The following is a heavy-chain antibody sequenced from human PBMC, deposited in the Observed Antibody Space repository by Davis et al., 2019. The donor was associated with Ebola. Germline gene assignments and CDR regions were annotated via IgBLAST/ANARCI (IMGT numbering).Heavy chain of an antibody. D-gene: IGHD5-12*01. J-gene: IGHJ4*02. CDR2: INHSGST. V-gene: IGHV4-34*01. CDR1: GGSISSYY. CDR3: ARDLRGGGYDGWGY. Sequence: GSLRLSCTVSGGSISSYYWSWIRQPPGKGLEWIGEINHSGSTNYNPSLKSRVTISVDTSKNQFSLKLSSVTAADTAVYYCARDLRGGGYDGWGYWGQGTLVTVSS.